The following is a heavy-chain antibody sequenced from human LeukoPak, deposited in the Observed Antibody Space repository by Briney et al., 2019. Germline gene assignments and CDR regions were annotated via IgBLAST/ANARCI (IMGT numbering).Heavy chain of an antibody. V-gene: IGHV4-59*11. CDR1: GGSISTHY. D-gene: IGHD5-18*01. J-gene: IGHJ4*02. CDR3: ATIKRGSIFGYFDF. Sequence: SETLSLTCTVSGGSISTHYWSWIRQPPGKGLEWIGYVLDSERTKDNPSLKSRATLSADTSRNQFSLRLTSVTAADSAVYYCATIKRGSIFGYFDFWGQGVLVTVSS. CDR2: VLDSERT.